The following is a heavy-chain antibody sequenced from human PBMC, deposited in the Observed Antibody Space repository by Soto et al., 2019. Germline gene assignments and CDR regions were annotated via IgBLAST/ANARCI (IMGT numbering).Heavy chain of an antibody. CDR2: ISSSSSYI. CDR3: ARGLFPLMVYAMPLYYYGMDV. CDR1: GFSFSSYS. V-gene: IGHV3-21*01. J-gene: IGHJ6*02. D-gene: IGHD2-8*01. Sequence: PGGSLRLSCAASGFSFSSYSMNWVRQAPGKGLEWVSSISSSSSYIYYADSVKGRFTISRDNAKNSLYLQMNSLRAEDTAVYYCARGLFPLMVYAMPLYYYGMDVWGQGTTVTVSS.